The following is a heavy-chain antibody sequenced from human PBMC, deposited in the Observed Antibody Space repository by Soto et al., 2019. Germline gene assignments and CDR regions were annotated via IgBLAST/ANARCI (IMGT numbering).Heavy chain of an antibody. V-gene: IGHV4-34*01. Sequence: QVQLQQWGAGLLKPSETLSLTCAVFGGSFSGYYWSWIRQPPGKGLEWIGESNHSGSTNYNPSLKSRVTISVDTSKNQFSLKLSSVTAADTAVYYCARGGYDYVWGSYRYTFFDYWGQGTLVTVSS. CDR2: SNHSGST. D-gene: IGHD3-16*02. J-gene: IGHJ4*02. CDR3: ARGGYDYVWGSYRYTFFDY. CDR1: GGSFSGYY.